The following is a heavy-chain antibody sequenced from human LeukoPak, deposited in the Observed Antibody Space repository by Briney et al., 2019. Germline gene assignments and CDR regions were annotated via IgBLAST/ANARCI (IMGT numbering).Heavy chain of an antibody. D-gene: IGHD1-26*01. CDR1: GFTFSSYA. Sequence: GGSLRLSCTASGFTFSSYAMSWVRQAPGKGLEWVSTISSSTDSTYYADSVKGRFTISRDNSKNTLYLQMNSLTAEDTAVYYCAKDLQRMRPSGSYSPLTPPVFDYWGQGTLVIVSS. CDR3: AKDLQRMRPSGSYSPLTPPVFDY. CDR2: ISSSTDST. V-gene: IGHV3-23*01. J-gene: IGHJ4*02.